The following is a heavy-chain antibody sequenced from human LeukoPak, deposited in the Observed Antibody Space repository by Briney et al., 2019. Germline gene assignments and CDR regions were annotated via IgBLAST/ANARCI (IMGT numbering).Heavy chain of an antibody. V-gene: IGHV4-31*03. CDR1: GGSISSGGYY. Sequence: SETLSLTCTVSGGSISSGGYYWSWIRQHPGNGLEWIGYIYYSGSTYYNPSLKSRVTISVDTSKNQFSLKLSSVTAADTAVYYCARELSSSWYSYYYYYGMDVWGQGTTVTVSS. D-gene: IGHD6-13*01. CDR2: IYYSGST. J-gene: IGHJ6*02. CDR3: ARELSSSWYSYYYYYGMDV.